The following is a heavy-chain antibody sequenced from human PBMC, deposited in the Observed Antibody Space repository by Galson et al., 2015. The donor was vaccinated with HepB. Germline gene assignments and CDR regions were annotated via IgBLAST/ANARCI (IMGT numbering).Heavy chain of an antibody. D-gene: IGHD3-3*01. CDR3: AHSNSEFLEWLLRFDY. V-gene: IGHV2-5*02. Sequence: PALVKPTQTLTLTCTFSGFSLSTSGVGVGWIRQPPGKALEWLALIYWDDDKRYSPSLKSRLTITKDTSKNQVVLTMTNMDPVDTATYYCAHSNSEFLEWLLRFDYWGQGTLVTVSS. J-gene: IGHJ4*02. CDR2: IYWDDDK. CDR1: GFSLSTSGVG.